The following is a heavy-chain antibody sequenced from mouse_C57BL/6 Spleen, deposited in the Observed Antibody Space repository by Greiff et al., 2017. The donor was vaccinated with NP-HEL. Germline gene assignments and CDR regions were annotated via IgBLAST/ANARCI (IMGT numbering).Heavy chain of an antibody. CDR3: ASPMNDYDGYYAMDY. CDR1: GYAFSSYW. J-gene: IGHJ4*01. D-gene: IGHD2-4*01. V-gene: IGHV1-80*01. Sequence: QVQLQQSGAELVKPGASVKISCKASGYAFSSYWMNWVKQRPGKGLEWIGQIYPGDGDTNYIGKFKGKATLTADKSSSTAYMQLSSLTSEDSAVYFCASPMNDYDGYYAMDYWGQGTSVTVSS. CDR2: IYPGDGDT.